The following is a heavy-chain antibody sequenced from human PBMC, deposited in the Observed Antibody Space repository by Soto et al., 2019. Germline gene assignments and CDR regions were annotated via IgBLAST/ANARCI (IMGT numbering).Heavy chain of an antibody. Sequence: VQLVESGGGVVQPGRSLRLSCAASGFTFSSYAMHWVRQAPGKGLEWVAVISYDGSNKYYADSVKGRFTISRDNSKNTLYLQMNSLRAEDTAVYYCAREVTPHAFDIWGQGTMVTVSS. V-gene: IGHV3-30-3*01. D-gene: IGHD4-4*01. CDR2: ISYDGSNK. J-gene: IGHJ3*02. CDR1: GFTFSSYA. CDR3: AREVTPHAFDI.